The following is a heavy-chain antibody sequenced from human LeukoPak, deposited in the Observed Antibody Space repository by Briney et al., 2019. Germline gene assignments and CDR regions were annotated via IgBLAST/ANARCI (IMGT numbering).Heavy chain of an antibody. CDR2: IYYSGST. CDR3: ARDQLASSTTPGGMDV. V-gene: IGHV4-30-4*08. CDR1: GGSFSGYY. J-gene: IGHJ6*02. D-gene: IGHD2-2*01. Sequence: PSETLSLTCAVYGGSFSGYYWSWIRQPPGKGLEWIGYIYYSGSTYYNPSLKSRVTISVDTSKNQFSLKLSSVTAADTAVYYCARDQLASSTTPGGMDVWGQGTTVTVSS.